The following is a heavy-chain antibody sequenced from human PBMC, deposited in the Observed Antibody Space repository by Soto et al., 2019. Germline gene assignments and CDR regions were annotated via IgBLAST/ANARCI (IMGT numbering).Heavy chain of an antibody. CDR2: INPNSGGT. CDR1: GYTFTGYY. J-gene: IGHJ3*02. V-gene: IGHV1-2*04. Sequence: ASVKVSCNASGYTFTGYYMHWVRQAPGQGLEWMGWINPNSGGTNYAQKFQGWVTMTRDTSISTAYMELSRLRSDDTAVYYCARGDDYYDSSGLDIWGQGTMVTVSS. D-gene: IGHD3-22*01. CDR3: ARGDDYYDSSGLDI.